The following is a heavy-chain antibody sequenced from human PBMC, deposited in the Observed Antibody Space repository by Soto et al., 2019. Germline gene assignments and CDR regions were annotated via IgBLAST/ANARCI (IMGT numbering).Heavy chain of an antibody. V-gene: IGHV4-39*01. Sequence: TSETLSLTCTVSGGSISSSSYYWGWTRQPPGKGLEWIGSIYYSGSTYYNPSLKSRVTISVATSKNQFSLKLSSVTAADTAVYYCARLETTVKNWFDPWGQGTLVTVSS. J-gene: IGHJ5*02. CDR3: ARLETTVKNWFDP. D-gene: IGHD4-17*01. CDR1: GGSISSSSYY. CDR2: IYYSGST.